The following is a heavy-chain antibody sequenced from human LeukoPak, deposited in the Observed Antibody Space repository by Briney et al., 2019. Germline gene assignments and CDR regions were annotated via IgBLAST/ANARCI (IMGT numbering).Heavy chain of an antibody. D-gene: IGHD3-22*01. CDR1: GYSISSGYY. Sequence: SETLSLTCTVSGYSISSGYYWGWIRQPPGKGLEWIGSIYHSGSTYYNPSLKSRVTISVDTSKNQFSLKLSSVTAADTAVYYCARVGDYYDSSGSDRVDALDIWGQGTMVTVSS. CDR3: ARVGDYYDSSGSDRVDALDI. J-gene: IGHJ3*02. V-gene: IGHV4-38-2*02. CDR2: IYHSGST.